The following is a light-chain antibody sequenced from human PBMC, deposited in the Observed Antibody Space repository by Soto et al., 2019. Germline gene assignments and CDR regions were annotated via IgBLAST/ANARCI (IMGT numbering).Light chain of an antibody. J-gene: IGKJ2*01. CDR1: QSVSSSY. V-gene: IGKV3-20*01. CDR3: QQYGSSPPYT. Sequence: IVLTQSPGTLSLSPGERATLSCRASQSVSSSYLAWYQQKPGQAPRLLIYGASSRATGIPDRFSSSGSGTDFTLTISRLEPEDFAVYYCQQYGSSPPYTFGQGTKLEIK. CDR2: GAS.